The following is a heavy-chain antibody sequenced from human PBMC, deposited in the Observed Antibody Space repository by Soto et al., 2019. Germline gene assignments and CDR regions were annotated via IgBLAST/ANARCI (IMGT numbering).Heavy chain of an antibody. J-gene: IGHJ6*02. Sequence: GGSLRLSCAASGFTFSSYSMNWVRQAPGKGLEWVSSISSSSSYIYYADSVKGRFTISRDNAKNSLYLQMNSLRAEDTAVYYCARDLYDSSGYYYDYYYYGMDVWGQGTTVTVSS. V-gene: IGHV3-21*01. D-gene: IGHD3-22*01. CDR3: ARDLYDSSGYYYDYYYYGMDV. CDR1: GFTFSSYS. CDR2: ISSSSSYI.